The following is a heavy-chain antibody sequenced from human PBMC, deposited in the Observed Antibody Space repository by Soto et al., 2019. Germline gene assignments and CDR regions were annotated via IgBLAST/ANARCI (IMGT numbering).Heavy chain of an antibody. CDR1: GFTFSAYN. J-gene: IGHJ6*02. CDR2: ITRRSSHM. D-gene: IGHD4-4*01. V-gene: IGHV3-21*01. CDR3: ARRDSGSNSDYYYGMAV. Sequence: EVQLVESGGGLVKPGESLRLSCAASGFTFSAYNMNWVRQAPGKGLEWVSAITRRSSHMYYADSVKGRFTISRDNAKNSLYLQMNSLRAEDTAVYYCARRDSGSNSDYYYGMAVWGQGTTVTVSS.